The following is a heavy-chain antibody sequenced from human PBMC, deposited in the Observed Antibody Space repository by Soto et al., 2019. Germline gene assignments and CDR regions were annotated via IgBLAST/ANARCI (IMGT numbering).Heavy chain of an antibody. V-gene: IGHV3-23*01. CDR2: IGGSGRDT. CDR3: ANDASASAPPDY. CDR1: GLTFSNYA. Sequence: EVRLLESGGGLVQPGGSLRLSCAASGLTFSNYAMSWVRQAPGKGLEWVSAIGGSGRDTYYADSVRGRFTISRDNSKNTLYLQMNSLRADDTAVYYCANDASASAPPDYWGQGTLVTVSS. J-gene: IGHJ4*02. D-gene: IGHD6-6*01.